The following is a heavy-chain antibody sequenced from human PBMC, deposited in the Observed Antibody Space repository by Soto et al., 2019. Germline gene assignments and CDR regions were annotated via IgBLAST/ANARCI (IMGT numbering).Heavy chain of an antibody. CDR1: GGSFGSSAYY. J-gene: IGHJ5*02. CDR3: SRRAPEGFDP. Sequence: PSETLSVTCGVSGGSFGSSAYYWGWIRQAPGKGLEWIGSINYSGSTYYNPSLKSRVTISVDTSRNQFSLKLSSVTAADTALYYCSRRAPEGFDPWGQGTLVTVSS. CDR2: INYSGST. V-gene: IGHV4-39*01.